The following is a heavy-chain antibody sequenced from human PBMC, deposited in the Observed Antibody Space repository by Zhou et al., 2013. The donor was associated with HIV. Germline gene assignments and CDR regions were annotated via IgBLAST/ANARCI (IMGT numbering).Heavy chain of an antibody. D-gene: IGHD2-15*01. CDR2: INAGNGNT. J-gene: IGHJ4*02. Sequence: QVQLVQSGAEVKKPGASVKVSCKASGYTFSTYAMHWVRQAPGQRLEWMGWINAGNGNTKYSQKFQGRVTITRDTSASTAYMELSSLTSEDTAVYYCARDYRGSLSYFDYVGPGNPGHRLL. CDR3: ARDYRGSLSYFDY. CDR1: GYTFSTYA. V-gene: IGHV1-3*01.